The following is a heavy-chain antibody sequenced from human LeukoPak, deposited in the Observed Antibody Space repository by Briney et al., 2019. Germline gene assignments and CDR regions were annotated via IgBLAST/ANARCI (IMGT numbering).Heavy chain of an antibody. D-gene: IGHD3-10*01. CDR3: AKDIGYGSEKVYN. Sequence: ASVKVSCKASGYTFISYDINWVRQATGQGLEWMGWMNPNSGNTGYAQKLQGRVTMTTDTSTSTAYMELRSLRAEDTALYYCAKDIGYGSEKVYNWGQGTLVTVSS. CDR2: MNPNSGNT. V-gene: IGHV1-8*01. J-gene: IGHJ4*02. CDR1: GYTFISYD.